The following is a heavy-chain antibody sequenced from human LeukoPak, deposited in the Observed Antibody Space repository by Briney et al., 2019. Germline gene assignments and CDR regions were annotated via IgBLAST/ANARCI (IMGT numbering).Heavy chain of an antibody. CDR2: ISSSSTYI. J-gene: IGHJ4*02. CDR1: GFAFSTYS. CDR3: ARGDTAMVTLKMYYFDY. V-gene: IGHV3-21*01. Sequence: GGSLRLSCAASGFAFSTYSMNWVRQAPAKGLEWVSSISSSSTYIYYADSVKGRFTISRDNAKNSLYLQMNSLRAEDTAVYYCARGDTAMVTLKMYYFDYWGQGTLVTVSS. D-gene: IGHD5-18*01.